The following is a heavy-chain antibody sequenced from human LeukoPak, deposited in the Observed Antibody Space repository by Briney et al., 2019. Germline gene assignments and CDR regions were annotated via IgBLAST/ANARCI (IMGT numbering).Heavy chain of an antibody. D-gene: IGHD1-26*01. V-gene: IGHV4-34*01. J-gene: IGHJ6*03. CDR3: ARGTELYYMDV. Sequence: SETMSLTCAVYGRSLSGYYWSWIRHPPGKGLEWIGEINHSGSTNYNPSLKSPVTISVDTSKNQFSLKLSSVTAADTAVYYCARGTELYYMDVWGKGTTVTVSS. CDR1: GRSLSGYY. CDR2: INHSGST.